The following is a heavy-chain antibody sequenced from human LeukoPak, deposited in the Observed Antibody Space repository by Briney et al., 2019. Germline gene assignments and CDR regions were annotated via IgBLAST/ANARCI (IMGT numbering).Heavy chain of an antibody. CDR2: FYNSDFI. J-gene: IGHJ4*02. Sequence: GGSLRLSCAASGFSVSSYYMSWVRQAPGKGLEWVSVFYNSDFIQHADSVKGRFRISRDNAENMLYLQMSSLRAEDTAVYYCARGITDYSGYDYWGQGTLVTVSS. V-gene: IGHV3-66*01. CDR1: GFSVSSYY. CDR3: ARGITDYSGYDY. D-gene: IGHD5-12*01.